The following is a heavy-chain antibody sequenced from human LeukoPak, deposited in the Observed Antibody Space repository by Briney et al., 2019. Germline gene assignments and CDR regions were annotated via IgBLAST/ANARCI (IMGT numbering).Heavy chain of an antibody. Sequence: GGSLRLSCAASGFTFSSYGMHWVRQAPGKGLEWVAVISSDGSNKYYADSVKGRFTISRDNAKNSLYLQMNSLRDEDTAVYYCARDIDYWGQGTLVTVSS. CDR2: ISSDGSNK. CDR3: ARDIDY. J-gene: IGHJ4*02. V-gene: IGHV3-30*03. CDR1: GFTFSSYG.